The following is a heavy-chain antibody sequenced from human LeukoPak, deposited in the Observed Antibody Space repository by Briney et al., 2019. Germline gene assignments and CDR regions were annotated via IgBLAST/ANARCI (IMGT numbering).Heavy chain of an antibody. CDR3: ARDRVDGNYGMAV. CDR2: VDYSGSA. J-gene: IGHJ6*02. CDR1: GGSISSYY. V-gene: IGHV4-59*01. Sequence: SETLSLTCTVSGGSISSYYWSWIRQPPGKGLEYIGSVDYSGSASYTPSLKSRVTISPDMSKNQISLKLLSVTAADTAVYYCARDRVDGNYGMAVWGQGTTVTVSS. D-gene: IGHD1-26*01.